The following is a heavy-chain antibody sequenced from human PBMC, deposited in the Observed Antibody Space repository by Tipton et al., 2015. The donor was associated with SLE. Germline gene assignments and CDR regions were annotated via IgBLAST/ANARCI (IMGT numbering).Heavy chain of an antibody. CDR1: GYTFTGYY. Sequence: QVQLVQSGAEVKKPGASVKVSCKASGYTFTGYYMHWVRQAPGQGLEWMGRINPNSGGTNYAQKFQGRVTISRDNSKNTLYLQMNSLRAEDTAVYYCAKGWEGAGAFDSWGQGTLVTVSS. CDR2: INPNSGGT. J-gene: IGHJ4*02. D-gene: IGHD6-19*01. V-gene: IGHV1-2*06. CDR3: AKGWEGAGAFDS.